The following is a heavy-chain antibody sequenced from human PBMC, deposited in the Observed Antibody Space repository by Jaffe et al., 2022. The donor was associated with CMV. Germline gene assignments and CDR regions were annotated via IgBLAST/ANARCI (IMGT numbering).Heavy chain of an antibody. CDR2: IDTTGYNT. CDR1: DFSLSSYS. D-gene: IGHD6-13*01. J-gene: IGHJ4*02. CDR3: AKGGSSWSYFDS. Sequence: VQLVESGGGLVQPGGSLRLSCVASDFSLSSYSMSWVRQAPGKGLEWVSLIDTTGYNTYYADSVKGRFTLSRDHSKNMVYLQMRSLRAEDTAVYYCAKGGSSWSYFDSWGQGTLVTVSS. V-gene: IGHV3-23*04.